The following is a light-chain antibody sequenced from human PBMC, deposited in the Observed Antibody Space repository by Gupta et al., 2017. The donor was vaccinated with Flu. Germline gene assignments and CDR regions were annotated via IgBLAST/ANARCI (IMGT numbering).Light chain of an antibody. CDR3: QTWGTGIHVV. V-gene: IGLV4-69*01. CDR2: VNSDGSH. CDR1: SGYSRDA. Sequence: QFVLTQSPSASASLGASVKVTCTLSSGYSRDAIAWHQQQPEKGPRYLMKVNSDGSHTKGDGLPDRFSGSSSGAERYLPLSXLQSEDXADYYCQTWGTGIHVVFGGGTKLTXL. J-gene: IGLJ2*01.